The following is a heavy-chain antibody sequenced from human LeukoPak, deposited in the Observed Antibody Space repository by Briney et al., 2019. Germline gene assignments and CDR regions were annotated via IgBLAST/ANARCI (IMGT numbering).Heavy chain of an antibody. CDR2: ISYDGSNK. J-gene: IGHJ4*02. D-gene: IGHD6-13*01. Sequence: PGRSLRLSCAASGFTFSSYAMHWVRQAPGKGLEWVAVISYDGSNKYYADSVKGRFTISRDNSKNTLYLQMNSLRAEDTAVYYCARDDRAAAGTFDYWAQGTLVTVSS. CDR3: ARDDRAAAGTFDY. CDR1: GFTFSSYA. V-gene: IGHV3-30-3*01.